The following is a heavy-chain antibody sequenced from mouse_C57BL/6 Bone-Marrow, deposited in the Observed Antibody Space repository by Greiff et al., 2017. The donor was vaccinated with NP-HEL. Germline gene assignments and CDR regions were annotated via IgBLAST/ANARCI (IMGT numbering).Heavy chain of an antibody. CDR2: INPSSGYT. CDR3: ARRATSVIATGSFDY. CDR1: GYTFTSYT. D-gene: IGHD1-1*01. Sequence: VQLQESGAELARPGASVKMSCKASGYTFTSYTMPWVKQRPGQGLEWIGYINPSSGYTKYNQKFKDKATLTADKSSSTAYMQLGTLTSEDSAVYYCARRATSVIATGSFDYWGQGTSLTVSS. V-gene: IGHV1-4*01. J-gene: IGHJ2*02.